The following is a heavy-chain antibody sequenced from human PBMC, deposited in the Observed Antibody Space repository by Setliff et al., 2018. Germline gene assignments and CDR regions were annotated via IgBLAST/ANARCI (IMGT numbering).Heavy chain of an antibody. V-gene: IGHV4-34*01. CDR1: GGSFSGYY. D-gene: IGHD2-15*01. CDR3: ARGGGSVLPNYYYFNYMDV. CDR2: INHSGST. Sequence: PSETLSLTCAVYGGSFSGYYWSWIRQPPGKGLEWIGEINHSGSTNYNQSLKSRVTLSVDTSKNQFSQQLTSVTAADTAIYYCARGGGSVLPNYYYFNYMDVWGKGTTVTVSS. J-gene: IGHJ6*03.